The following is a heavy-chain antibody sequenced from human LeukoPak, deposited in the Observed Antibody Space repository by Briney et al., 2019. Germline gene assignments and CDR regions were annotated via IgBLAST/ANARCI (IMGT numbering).Heavy chain of an antibody. CDR2: ITNDGSST. D-gene: IGHD3-16*01. Sequence: GGSLRLSCAASGLTFSSHWMHWVRQAPGKGLVWFSRITNDGSSTTYADSVKGRFTISRDNAKNMLYLQVNSLRAEDTAVYYCARDLGGSLDYWGQGTLVTVSS. CDR3: ARDLGGSLDY. CDR1: GLTFSSHW. V-gene: IGHV3-74*01. J-gene: IGHJ4*02.